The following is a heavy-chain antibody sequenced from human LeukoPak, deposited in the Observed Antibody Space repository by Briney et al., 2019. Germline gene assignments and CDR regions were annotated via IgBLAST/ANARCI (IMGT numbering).Heavy chain of an antibody. V-gene: IGHV4-31*01. J-gene: IGHJ5*02. D-gene: IGHD6-19*01. CDR3: ARDRMYSSGWSAGFDP. CDR1: GGSTSSGGYY. CDR2: IYYSGST. Sequence: SETLSLTCTLSGGSTSSGGYYCSWIRQHPGRGMEWIGYIYYSGSTSSHPSRKSPLTISVDTSKYQFSLKLSSVTAGDTAVYYSARDRMYSSGWSAGFDPWGQGTLVTVSP.